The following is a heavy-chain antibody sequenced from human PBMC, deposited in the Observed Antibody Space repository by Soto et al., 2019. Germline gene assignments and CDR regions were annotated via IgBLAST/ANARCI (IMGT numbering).Heavy chain of an antibody. CDR1: GGSISSTSY. CDR2: IYRTGSA. CDR3: ARDGAAMTGLGVDY. Sequence: QVQLQESGPGLVKPSETLSLTCTVSGGSISSTSYWSWIRQPPGMGLQWMGYIYRTGSAVYNPSRNSRVTLSVDTSKNQVSLKLTSVTAADTAVYYCARDGAAMTGLGVDYWGQGTLVTVSS. V-gene: IGHV4-59*01. J-gene: IGHJ4*02. D-gene: IGHD3-16*01.